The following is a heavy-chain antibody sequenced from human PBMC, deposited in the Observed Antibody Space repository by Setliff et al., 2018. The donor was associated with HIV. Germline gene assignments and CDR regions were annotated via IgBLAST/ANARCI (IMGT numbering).Heavy chain of an antibody. CDR2: IYYSGST. D-gene: IGHD2-2*01. Sequence: SETLSLTCTVSGGSISSYYWSWIRQPPGKGLEWIGYIYYSGSTNYNPSLKSRVTISVDTSKNQFSLKLSSVTAVDTAVYYCARGRRSTSSYFDYWGQGTLVTVSS. V-gene: IGHV4-59*01. CDR1: GGSISSYY. CDR3: ARGRRSTSSYFDY. J-gene: IGHJ4*02.